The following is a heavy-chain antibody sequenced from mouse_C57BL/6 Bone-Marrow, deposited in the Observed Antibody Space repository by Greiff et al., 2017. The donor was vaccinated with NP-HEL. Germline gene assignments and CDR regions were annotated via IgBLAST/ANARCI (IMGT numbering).Heavy chain of an antibody. D-gene: IGHD1-1*01. CDR3: ATIITTVVDY. V-gene: IGHV5-17*01. J-gene: IGHJ2*01. CDR2: ISSGSSTI. CDR1: GFTFSDYG. Sequence: EVNVVESGGGLVKPGGSLKLSCAASGFTFSDYGMHWVRQAPEKGLEWVAYISSGSSTIYYADTVKGRFTISRDNAKNTLFLQMTSLRSEDTAMYYCATIITTVVDYWGQGTTLTVSS.